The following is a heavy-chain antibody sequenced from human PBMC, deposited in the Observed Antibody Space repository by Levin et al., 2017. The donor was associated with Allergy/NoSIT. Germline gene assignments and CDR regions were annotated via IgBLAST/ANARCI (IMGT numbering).Heavy chain of an antibody. CDR3: ARGSPFDY. V-gene: IGHV4-61*08. D-gene: IGHD2-15*01. J-gene: IGHJ4*01. CDR2: IYNSGAS. CDR1: GDSVSSGGFY. Sequence: PGGSLRLSCTVSGDSVSSGGFYWSWIRQPPGQGLEWIAYIYNSGASNYNPSLKSRVTISVDMSKNQFSLEMRSVTAADTAVYYCARGSPFDYWGHGTLVTVSS.